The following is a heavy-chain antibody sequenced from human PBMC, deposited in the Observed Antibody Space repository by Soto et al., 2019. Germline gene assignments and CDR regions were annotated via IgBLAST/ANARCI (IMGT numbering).Heavy chain of an antibody. D-gene: IGHD5-12*01. CDR3: ARDSNVDIVATTIPGGYYYGMDV. V-gene: IGHV1-2*04. CDR2: INPNSGGT. J-gene: IGHJ6*02. CDR1: GYTFTGYY. Sequence: GASVKGSCKASGYTFTGYYMHWVRQAPGQGLEWMGWINPNSGGTNYAQKFQGWVTMTRDTSISTAYMELNSLRAEDTAVYYCARDSNVDIVATTIPGGYYYGMDVWGQGTTVTVSS.